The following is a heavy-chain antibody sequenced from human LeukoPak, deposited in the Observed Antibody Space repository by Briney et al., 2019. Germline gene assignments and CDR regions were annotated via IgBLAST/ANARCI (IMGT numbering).Heavy chain of an antibody. D-gene: IGHD6-25*01. V-gene: IGHV3-30-3*01. Sequence: PGGSLRLSCAASGFPFSSYAMHWVRQAAGKGLEWVALISYDGSNKYYADSVKGRFTVSRDNSKNTLYLQMYSLRAEDTAVYYCAKGAPSSGGYATGPYYFDYWGQGTLVTVSS. CDR1: GFPFSSYA. CDR3: AKGAPSSGGYATGPYYFDY. J-gene: IGHJ4*02. CDR2: ISYDGSNK.